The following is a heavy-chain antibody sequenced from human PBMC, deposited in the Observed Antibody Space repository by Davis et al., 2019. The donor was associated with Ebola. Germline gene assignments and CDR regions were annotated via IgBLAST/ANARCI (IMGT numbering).Heavy chain of an antibody. CDR2: VILKSGDT. CDR3: ARGHNYAHEY. CDR1: GYTFTDYN. Sequence: ASVKVSCKASGYTFTDYNIHWMRQAPGQGLEWLGRVILKSGDTNYAQKFQGRVTMTRDTSISTVYMELSSLGYDDTADYYCARGHNYAHEYWGQGTLVTVSS. V-gene: IGHV1-2*06. D-gene: IGHD4-11*01. J-gene: IGHJ4*02.